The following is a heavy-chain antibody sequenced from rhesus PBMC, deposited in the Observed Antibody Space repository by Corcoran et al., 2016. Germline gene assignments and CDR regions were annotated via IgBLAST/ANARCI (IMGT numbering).Heavy chain of an antibody. CDR3: ARLLATGPVF. CDR2: IYGRRGRT. J-gene: IGHJ4*01. V-gene: IGHV4-76*01. CDR1: GDSISEGYD. Sequence: QVQLQESGPGLVKSSETLSLTCAVSGDSISEGYDWSGIRQSPGKGLEWIGLIYGRRGRTDYNTSRQNRGTIDKDTAKIQFSLGLTSVTAADTAVYYCARLLATGPVFWGQGFLVTVSS. D-gene: IGHD6S26*01.